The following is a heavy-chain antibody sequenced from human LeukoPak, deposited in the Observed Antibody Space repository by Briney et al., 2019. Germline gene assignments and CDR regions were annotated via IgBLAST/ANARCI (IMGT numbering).Heavy chain of an antibody. V-gene: IGHV3-23*01. CDR2: ISGSGGST. CDR3: AKRYSGSYIPPHYMDV. J-gene: IGHJ6*03. Sequence: RGGSLRLSCAASGFTFSSYAMSWVRQAPGKGLEWVSAISGSGGSTYYADSVKGRFTISRDNSKNTLYLQMNSLRAEDTAVYYCAKRYSGSYIPPHYMDVWGKGTTVTVSS. D-gene: IGHD1-26*01. CDR1: GFTFSSYA.